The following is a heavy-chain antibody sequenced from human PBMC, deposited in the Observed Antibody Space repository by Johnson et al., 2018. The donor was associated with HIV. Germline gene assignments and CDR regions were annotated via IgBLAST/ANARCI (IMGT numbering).Heavy chain of an antibody. D-gene: IGHD2-2*01. CDR1: GFTFDDFG. V-gene: IGHV3-23*04. J-gene: IGHJ3*02. CDR3: AKTAAADAFDI. CDR2: ISGTGGST. Sequence: VQLVESGGGVVRPGGSLRLSCAASGFTFDDFGMGWVRQAPGKGLAWVSVISGTGGSTYPADSVKGRFTISRDNSKNTLYLQRNSLRAEDTAVYYCAKTAAADAFDIWGQGTMVTVSS.